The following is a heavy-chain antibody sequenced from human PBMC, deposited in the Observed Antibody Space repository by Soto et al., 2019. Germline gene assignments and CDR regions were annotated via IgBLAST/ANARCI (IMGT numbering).Heavy chain of an antibody. Sequence: QITLKESGPPLVRPAQTLTLTCAFSGFSLTTTRMGVAWIRQPPGKPLEWLALIYWHDDTRYTPSLKNRLTVSKDTSTTRGVLTITNTRPDDTGTCFCAHASDFDLLSFYRWGPGSLVPVSS. J-gene: IGHJ5*02. CDR1: GFSLTTTRMG. V-gene: IGHV2-5*01. CDR3: AHASDFDLLSFYR. CDR2: IYWHDDT. D-gene: IGHD2-15*01.